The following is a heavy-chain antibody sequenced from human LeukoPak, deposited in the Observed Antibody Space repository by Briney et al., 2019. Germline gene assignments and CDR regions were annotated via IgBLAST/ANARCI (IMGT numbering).Heavy chain of an antibody. V-gene: IGHV3-23*01. CDR3: AKDTVYYDSSGYYP. CDR2: ISGSGGST. Sequence: GGSLRLSCAASGFTFSSYRMSWVRQAPGKGLEWVSAISGSGGSTYYADSVKGRFTISRDNSKNTLYLQMNSLRAEGTAVYYCAKDTVYYDSSGYYPWGQGTLVTVSS. CDR1: GFTFSSYR. J-gene: IGHJ5*02. D-gene: IGHD3-22*01.